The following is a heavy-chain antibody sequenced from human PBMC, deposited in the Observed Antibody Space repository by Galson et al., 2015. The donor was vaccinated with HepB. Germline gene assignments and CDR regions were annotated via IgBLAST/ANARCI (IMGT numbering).Heavy chain of an antibody. V-gene: IGHV3-33*01. CDR1: GFTFSRHG. CDR3: VRESPMAMVTFDL. J-gene: IGHJ4*02. Sequence: SLRLSCAASGFTFSRHGIHWVRQAPGKGLECVAMIWHDGSNQLYADSVKGRFTIPRDNSKNKLYLQMNSLRAEDTAIYYCVRESPMAMVTFDLWGRGTLVTVSS. CDR2: IWHDGSNQ. D-gene: IGHD5-18*01.